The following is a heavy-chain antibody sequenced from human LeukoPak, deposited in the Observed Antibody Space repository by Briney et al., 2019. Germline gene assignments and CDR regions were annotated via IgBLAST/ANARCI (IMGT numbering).Heavy chain of an antibody. Sequence: GGSLRLSCAASGFTFSSYAMSWVRQAPGKGLEWVSAISGSGGSTYYADSVKGQFTISRDNSKNTLYLQMNSLRAEDSLRAEDTAVYYCARDRSGYFDYWGQGTLVTVSS. CDR1: GFTFSSYA. J-gene: IGHJ4*02. CDR3: TAVYYCARDRSGYFDY. V-gene: IGHV3-23*01. CDR2: ISGSGGST. D-gene: IGHD3-10*01.